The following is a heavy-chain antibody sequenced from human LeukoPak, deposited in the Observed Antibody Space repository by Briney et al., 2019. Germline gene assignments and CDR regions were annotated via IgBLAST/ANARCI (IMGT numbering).Heavy chain of an antibody. J-gene: IGHJ3*02. V-gene: IGHV1-24*01. CDR1: GYTLSVLP. CDR3: ATRTDPTGIYSAFDI. CDR2: YEPEDGET. D-gene: IGHD3-9*01. Sequence: ASVTVSCKSSGYTLSVLPIHWVRQAPGKGLECMGGYEPEDGETFYTQEFQGRVTMTEDISTDTAYMELSSLRSDDSSMYYCATRTDPTGIYSAFDIWGQGTMVTVSS.